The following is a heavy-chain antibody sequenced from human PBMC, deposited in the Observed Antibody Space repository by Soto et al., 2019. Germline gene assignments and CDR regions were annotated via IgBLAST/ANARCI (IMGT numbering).Heavy chain of an antibody. CDR1: GYTFTNYW. CDR2: IYPGDSDT. CDR3: AASIFYYGMDV. V-gene: IGHV5-51*01. J-gene: IGHJ6*02. Sequence: GESLKISCKGSGYTFTNYWIGWVRQMPGEGLEWMGIIYPGDSDTKYNPSFQGQVTISADKSITTTYLQWSSLKASDTATYYCAASIFYYGMDVWGQGTTVTVSS.